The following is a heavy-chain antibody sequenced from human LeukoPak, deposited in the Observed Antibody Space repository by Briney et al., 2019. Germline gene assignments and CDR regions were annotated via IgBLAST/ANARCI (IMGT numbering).Heavy chain of an antibody. Sequence: PSETLSLTCAVYGGSFGGYYWSWIRQPPGKGLEWIGEINHSGSTNYNPSLKSRVTISVDTSKNQFSLKLSSVTAADTAVYYCARGYKDCSSTSCLYRNYYYYYYMDVWGKGTTVTVSS. CDR1: GGSFGGYY. J-gene: IGHJ6*03. D-gene: IGHD2-2*01. CDR3: ARGYKDCSSTSCLYRNYYYYYYMDV. V-gene: IGHV4-34*01. CDR2: INHSGST.